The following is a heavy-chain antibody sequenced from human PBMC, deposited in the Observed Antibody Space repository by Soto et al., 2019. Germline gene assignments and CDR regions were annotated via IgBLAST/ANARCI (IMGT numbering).Heavy chain of an antibody. V-gene: IGHV3-11*05. CDR1: GFTFSDYY. D-gene: IGHD6-19*01. CDR3: ARVGGNIAVALLDY. Sequence: QVQLVESGGGLVQPGGSLRLSCAASGFTFSDYYMSWIRQAPGKGLEWVSYISSSSSYTNYADSVKGRFTISRDNAKNSLYLQMNSLRAEDTAVYYCARVGGNIAVALLDYWGQGTLVTVSS. CDR2: ISSSSSYT. J-gene: IGHJ4*02.